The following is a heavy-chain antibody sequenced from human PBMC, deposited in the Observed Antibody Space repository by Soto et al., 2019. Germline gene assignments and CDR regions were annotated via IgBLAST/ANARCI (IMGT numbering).Heavy chain of an antibody. J-gene: IGHJ4*02. Sequence: EVQLLESGGGLVQPGGSLRLSCAASGFTFSSYAMSWVRQAPGKGLEWVSTISSRGGSTYYADSVKGRFTISRDNSKNTLYLQMNSLRAEDTAVYYCAKGGGDYVSGSYPFWYWGQGTLVTVSS. CDR3: AKGGGDYVSGSYPFWY. CDR1: GFTFSSYA. CDR2: ISSRGGST. D-gene: IGHD3-10*01. V-gene: IGHV3-23*01.